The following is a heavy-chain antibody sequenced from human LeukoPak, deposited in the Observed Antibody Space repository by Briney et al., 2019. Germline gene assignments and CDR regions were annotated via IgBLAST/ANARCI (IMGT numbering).Heavy chain of an antibody. CDR3: AKAGITIFGVVTDGDYFDY. CDR1: GFTFSDYY. V-gene: IGHV3-23*01. J-gene: IGHJ4*02. D-gene: IGHD3-3*01. Sequence: GGSLRLSCAASGFTFSDYYMGWIRQAPGKGLEWVSAISGSGGSTYYADSVKGRFTISRDNSKNTLYLQMNSLRAEDTAVYYCAKAGITIFGVVTDGDYFDYWGQGTLVTVSS. CDR2: ISGSGGST.